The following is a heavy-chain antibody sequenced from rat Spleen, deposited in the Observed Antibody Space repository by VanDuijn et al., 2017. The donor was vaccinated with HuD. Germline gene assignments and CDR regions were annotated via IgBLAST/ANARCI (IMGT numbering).Heavy chain of an antibody. D-gene: IGHD1-4*01. CDR3: VRERVPGFAFYFDY. V-gene: IGHV2S8*01. CDR1: GFSLISYG. CDR2: ISTGGNT. J-gene: IGHJ2*01. Sequence: QVQLKESGPGLVQPSQTLSLTCTVSGFSLISYGVNWVRQPPGKGLEWIAAISTGGNTYYNSGLKSRLGISRDTSKSQVFLKMNSLQTEDTAIYFCVRERVPGFAFYFDYWGQGVMVTVSS.